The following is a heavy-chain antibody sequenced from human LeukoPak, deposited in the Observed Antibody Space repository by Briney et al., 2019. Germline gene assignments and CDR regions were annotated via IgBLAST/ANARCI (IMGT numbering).Heavy chain of an antibody. CDR3: PRYAHYMDV. J-gene: IGHJ6*03. V-gene: IGHV3-48*02. D-gene: IGHD2-8*01. Sequence: GGSLRLSCAASGFTFSSYSMNWVRRAPGTGLEWVSYISSSSSTIYYADSVKGRFTISRDNAKNSLYLQMNSQRDEDTSVYYCPRYAHYMDVWGKGTTVTVSS. CDR1: GFTFSSYS. CDR2: ISSSSSTI.